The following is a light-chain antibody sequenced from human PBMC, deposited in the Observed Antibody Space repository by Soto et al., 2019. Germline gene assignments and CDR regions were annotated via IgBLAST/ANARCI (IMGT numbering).Light chain of an antibody. CDR1: QSISSW. J-gene: IGKJ4*01. CDR2: KAS. CDR3: QQYNSYPLT. V-gene: IGKV1-5*03. Sequence: DIQMTQSPSTLSASEGDRVTITCRASQSISSWLAWYKQKPGKAPNLLIYKASSLESGVPSRFSGSGSGTEFTLTISSLQPDDFATYYCQQYNSYPLTFGGGTKVEIK.